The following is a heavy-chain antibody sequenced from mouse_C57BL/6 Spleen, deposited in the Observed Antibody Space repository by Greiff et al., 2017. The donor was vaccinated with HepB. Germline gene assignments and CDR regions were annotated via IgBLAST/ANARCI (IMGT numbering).Heavy chain of an antibody. CDR2: IYPGDGDT. D-gene: IGHD1-1*01. V-gene: IGHV1-82*01. CDR3: ASGTVVAPGFAY. Sequence: QVQLKQSGPELVKPGASVKISCKASGYAFSSSWMNWVKQRPGKGLEWIGRIYPGDGDTNYNGKFKGKATLTADKSSSTAYMQLSSLTSEDSAVYFCASGTVVAPGFAYWGQGTLVTVSA. J-gene: IGHJ3*01. CDR1: GYAFSSSW.